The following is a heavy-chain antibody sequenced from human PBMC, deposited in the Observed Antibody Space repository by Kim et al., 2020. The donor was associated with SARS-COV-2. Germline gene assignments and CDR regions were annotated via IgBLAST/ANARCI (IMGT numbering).Heavy chain of an antibody. V-gene: IGHV4-28*03. Sequence: GKTSYSPSRKSRVTMSIDPSKNQFSLTLSSVTAADTAVYYCGREINWNYDYWGQGTLVTVSS. J-gene: IGHJ4*02. CDR2: GKT. D-gene: IGHD1-7*01. CDR3: GREINWNYDY.